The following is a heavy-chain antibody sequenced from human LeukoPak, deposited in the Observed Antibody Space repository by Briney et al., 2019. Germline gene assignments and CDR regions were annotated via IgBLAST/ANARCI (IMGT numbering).Heavy chain of an antibody. CDR3: ARDGTDSSGWYRVWYFDY. Sequence: SETLSLTCTVSGGSISSSSYYWGWIRQPPGKGLEWIGSIYYSGSTYYNPSLKSRVTISVDKSKNQFSLKLSSVTAADTAVYYCARDGTDSSGWYRVWYFDYWGQGTLVTVSS. CDR1: GGSISSSSYY. V-gene: IGHV4-39*07. CDR2: IYYSGST. J-gene: IGHJ4*02. D-gene: IGHD6-19*01.